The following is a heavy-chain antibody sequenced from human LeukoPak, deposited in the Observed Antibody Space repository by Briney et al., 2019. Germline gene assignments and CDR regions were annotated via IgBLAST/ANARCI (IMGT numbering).Heavy chain of an antibody. CDR2: FDPEDGET. CDR3: ATVEGSGWNNWFDP. V-gene: IGHV1-24*01. D-gene: IGHD6-19*01. Sequence: ASVKVSFKVSGYTLTELSMHWVQQAPGKGLERMGGFDPEDGETIYAQKFQGRVTMTEDTSTDTAYMELSSLRSEDTAVYYCATVEGSGWNNWFDPWGQGTLVTVSS. CDR1: GYTLTELS. J-gene: IGHJ5*02.